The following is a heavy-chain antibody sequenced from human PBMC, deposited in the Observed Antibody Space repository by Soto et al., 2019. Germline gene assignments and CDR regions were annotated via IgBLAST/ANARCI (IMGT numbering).Heavy chain of an antibody. V-gene: IGHV3-23*01. CDR2: ISGSGVST. CDR3: AKEGPLYYMDV. J-gene: IGHJ6*03. Sequence: PWGSLRISCAASGFTFSSHAMSGVRQAPGKGLEWVSAISGSGVSTYYADSVKGRSTISRDNSKNTLYLQMNSLRAEDTAVYYCAKEGPLYYMDVWGKGTTVTVSS. CDR1: GFTFSSHA.